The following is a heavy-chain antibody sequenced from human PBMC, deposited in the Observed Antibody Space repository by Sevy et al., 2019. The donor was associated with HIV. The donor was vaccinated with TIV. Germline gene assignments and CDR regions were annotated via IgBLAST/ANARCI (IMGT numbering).Heavy chain of an antibody. Sequence: GGSLRLSCAASGFTFSEYGMHWVRQAPGKGLEWVAVIWYGGNKAYYADSVQGRFTISRDNVKNTLYLQMNRLRLEDTAVYYCARDAYSDYDTYYYGMDVRGQGTTVTVSS. V-gene: IGHV3-33*08. CDR2: IWYGGNKA. CDR1: GFTFSEYG. D-gene: IGHD4-17*01. J-gene: IGHJ6*02. CDR3: ARDAYSDYDTYYYGMDV.